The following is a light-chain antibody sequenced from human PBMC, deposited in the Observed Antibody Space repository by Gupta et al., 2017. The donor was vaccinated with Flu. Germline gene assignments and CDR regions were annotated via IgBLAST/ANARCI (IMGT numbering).Light chain of an antibody. CDR1: QCRGDSDGTTV. CDR3: RQSEHWPWS. J-gene: IGKJ1*01. Sequence: VALGKPVSIYCRTSQCRGDSDGTTVSNWFQQSAGQSPRRLTYVGSHSDSGLPERFSGSGSAADFTLIISMGDAEDVVVYCCRQSEHWPWSFGEGTKVEIK. CDR2: VGS. V-gene: IGKV2D-30*01.